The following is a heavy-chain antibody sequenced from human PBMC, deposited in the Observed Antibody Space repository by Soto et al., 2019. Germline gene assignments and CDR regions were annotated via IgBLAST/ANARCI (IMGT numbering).Heavy chain of an antibody. CDR2: VDYTGGT. CDR1: SGPSSSHN. J-gene: IGHJ6*02. CDR3: VRQGIDYLHGLVDV. Sequence: QVQVQHSGPGLVKPSETLSLTCTVSSGPSSSHNWGWIRQPPGRGLEWIGYVDYTGGTSYNPSLKSRVTISADTSTNHISLTLSSVTAADTAVYYCVRQGIDYLHGLVDVWGQGTTVSVSS. V-gene: IGHV4-59*08. D-gene: IGHD1-26*01.